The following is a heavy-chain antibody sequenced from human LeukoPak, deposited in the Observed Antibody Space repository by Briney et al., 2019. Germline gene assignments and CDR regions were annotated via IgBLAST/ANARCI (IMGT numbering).Heavy chain of an antibody. Sequence: ASVKVSCKASGYTFTSYDINWVRQATGQGLEWMGWMNPNSGNTGYAQKFQGRVTITRNTSISTAYMELSSLRSEDTAVYYCARSPSSNSNYYYYYYMDVWGKGTTVTVSS. CDR1: GYTFTSYD. CDR2: MNPNSGNT. V-gene: IGHV1-8*03. D-gene: IGHD4-11*01. J-gene: IGHJ6*03. CDR3: ARSPSSNSNYYYYYYMDV.